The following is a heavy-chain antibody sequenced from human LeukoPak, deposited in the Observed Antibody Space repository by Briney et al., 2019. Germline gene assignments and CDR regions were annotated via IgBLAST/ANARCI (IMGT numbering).Heavy chain of an antibody. J-gene: IGHJ5*02. CDR1: GYTFTSYY. Sequence: ASVKVSCKASGYTFTSYYMHWVRQAPGQGLEWMGIINPSGGSTSYAQKFQGRVTMTRDTSTSTVYMELSSLRSEDTAVYHRAQDISGGMYGIWFDPWGQGTLVTVSS. CDR3: AQDISGGMYGIWFDP. D-gene: IGHD2-8*01. V-gene: IGHV1-46*01. CDR2: INPSGGST.